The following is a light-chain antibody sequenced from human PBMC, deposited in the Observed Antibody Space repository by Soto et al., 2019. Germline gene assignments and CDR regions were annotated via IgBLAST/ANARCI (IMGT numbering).Light chain of an antibody. V-gene: IGKV3-20*01. CDR3: QQYGSSGT. J-gene: IGKJ1*01. Sequence: EVVLTQSPNTLSLSPGERATLSCWASQSLRSNYLAWYQQKPGQAPRLLIYGASNRATGIPDRFSGRGSGTDFTLTISRLEPEDFAVYYCQQYGSSGTFGQGTKVDIK. CDR2: GAS. CDR1: QSLRSNY.